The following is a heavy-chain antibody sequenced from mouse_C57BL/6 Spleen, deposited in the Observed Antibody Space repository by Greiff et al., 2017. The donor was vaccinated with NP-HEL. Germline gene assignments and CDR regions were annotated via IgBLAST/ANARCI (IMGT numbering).Heavy chain of an antibody. V-gene: IGHV1-69*01. Sequence: QVQLQQPGAELVMPGASVKLSCKASGYTFTSYWMHWVKQRPGQGLEWIGEIDPSDSYTNYNQKFKGKSTLTVDKSSSTAYMQLSSLTSEDSAVYYCARMGRGDYWGQGTTLTVSS. CDR1: GYTFTSYW. CDR3: ARMGRGDY. J-gene: IGHJ2*01. D-gene: IGHD4-1*01. CDR2: IDPSDSYT.